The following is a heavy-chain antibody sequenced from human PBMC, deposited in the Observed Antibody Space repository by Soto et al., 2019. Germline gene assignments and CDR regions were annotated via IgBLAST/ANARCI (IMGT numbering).Heavy chain of an antibody. CDR3: ASVAAAVEEDYGMDV. J-gene: IGHJ6*02. D-gene: IGHD6-13*01. CDR2: IWYDGSNK. CDR1: GFTFSRYG. Sequence: QVQLMESGGGVVQPARSLRLSCAASGFTFSRYGMHWVRQAPGKGLEWVAVIWYDGSNKYYADSVKGRFTISRDNSKNTLYLQMNIMRAEDTAVYYCASVAAAVEEDYGMDVWGQGTTVTVYS. V-gene: IGHV3-33*01.